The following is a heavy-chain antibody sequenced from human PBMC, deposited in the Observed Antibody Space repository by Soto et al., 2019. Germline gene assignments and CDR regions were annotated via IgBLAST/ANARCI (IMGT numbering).Heavy chain of an antibody. Sequence: SVKVSCKASGGTFSSYAISWVRQAPVQGLEWMGWIIPIFGTANYAQKFQGRVTITADESTSTAYMELSSLRSEDTAVYYCARVSRYSSSCPNWFAPWGQGTLVTVSS. V-gene: IGHV1-69*13. CDR3: ARVSRYSSSCPNWFAP. J-gene: IGHJ5*02. CDR2: IIPIFGTA. CDR1: GGTFSSYA. D-gene: IGHD6-13*01.